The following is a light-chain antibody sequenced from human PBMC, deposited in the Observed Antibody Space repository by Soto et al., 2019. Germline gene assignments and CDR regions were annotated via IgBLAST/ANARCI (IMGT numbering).Light chain of an antibody. CDR1: QSVSGN. V-gene: IGKV3-15*01. CDR3: QQYNNWPPIT. J-gene: IGKJ3*01. Sequence: EIVMTQSPATLSVSPGERATLSCRASQSVSGNFTWYQQKPGHAPRLLIYAASTKATGIRARFSVNGSGTEFTLTISSLQSEDFAVYYCQQYNNWPPITFGPGNKVDIK. CDR2: AAS.